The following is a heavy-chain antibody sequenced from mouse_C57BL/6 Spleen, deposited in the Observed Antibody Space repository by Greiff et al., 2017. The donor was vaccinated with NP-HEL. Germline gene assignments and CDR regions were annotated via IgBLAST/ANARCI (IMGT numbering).Heavy chain of an antibody. Sequence: EVKLVESEGGLVQPGSSMKLSCTASGFTFSDYYMAWVRQVPEKGLEWVANINYDGSSTYYLDSLKSRFIISRDNAKNILYLQMSSLKSEDTATYYCARDYYYGSSYRYFDVWGTRTTVTVSS. CDR1: GFTFSDYY. D-gene: IGHD1-1*01. CDR3: ARDYYYGSSYRYFDV. J-gene: IGHJ1*03. V-gene: IGHV5-16*01. CDR2: INYDGSST.